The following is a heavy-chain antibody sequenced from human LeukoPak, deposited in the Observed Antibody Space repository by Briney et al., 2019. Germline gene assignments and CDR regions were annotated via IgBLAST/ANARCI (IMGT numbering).Heavy chain of an antibody. J-gene: IGHJ6*02. V-gene: IGHV3-33*01. Sequence: GGSLRLSCAASGFTLSTYGVHWVRQAPGKGLEWVAVIWYDGRKKDYADSVKGRFTISRDNSKNTVYLQMNRLRAEGTAVYYCTRAGGVAAAGMYYYTMDVWGQGTTVTVSS. CDR1: GFTLSTYG. D-gene: IGHD6-13*01. CDR2: IWYDGRKK. CDR3: TRAGGVAAAGMYYYTMDV.